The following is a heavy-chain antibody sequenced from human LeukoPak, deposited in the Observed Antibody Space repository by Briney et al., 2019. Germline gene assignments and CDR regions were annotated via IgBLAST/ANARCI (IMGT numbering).Heavy chain of an antibody. Sequence: SETLSLTCAVSGGSISSSNWWSWVRQPPGKGLEWIGEIYHSGSTNYNPSLKSRVTISVDKSKNQFSLKLSSVTAADTAVYYCARDQRSSGWYIGGAFDIWGQGTMVTVSS. CDR2: IYHSGST. V-gene: IGHV4-4*02. CDR3: ARDQRSSGWYIGGAFDI. D-gene: IGHD6-19*01. J-gene: IGHJ3*02. CDR1: GGSISSSNW.